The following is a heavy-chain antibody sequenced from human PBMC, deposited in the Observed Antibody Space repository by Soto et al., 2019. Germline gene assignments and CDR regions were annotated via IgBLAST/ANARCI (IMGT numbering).Heavy chain of an antibody. J-gene: IGHJ4*02. V-gene: IGHV3-49*04. CDR2: IRSETYGGTP. CDR1: GFNFGNYA. CDR3: TRYYYASSGYCVY. Sequence: GGSLRLSCTGSGFNFGNYAMSWVSQAPGKGPEWVGFIRSETYGGTPDYAASLRGRFTISRDDSKSIAYLEINSLQTDDTAVYYCTRYYYASSGYCVYWGQGTLVTVSS. D-gene: IGHD3-22*01.